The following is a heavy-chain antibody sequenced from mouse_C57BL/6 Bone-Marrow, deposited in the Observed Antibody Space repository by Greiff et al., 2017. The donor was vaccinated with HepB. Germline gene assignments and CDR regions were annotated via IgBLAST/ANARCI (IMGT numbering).Heavy chain of an antibody. Sequence: VQLQQSGAELVRPGASVKLSCTASGFNIKDDYMHWVKQRPEQGLEWIGWIDPENGDTEYASKFQGKATITADTSSNTAYLQLSSLTSEDTAVYYCTTGNYRGYCDYWGQGTTLTVSS. J-gene: IGHJ2*01. CDR1: GFNIKDDY. CDR2: IDPENGDT. V-gene: IGHV14-4*01. D-gene: IGHD2-1*01. CDR3: TTGNYRGYCDY.